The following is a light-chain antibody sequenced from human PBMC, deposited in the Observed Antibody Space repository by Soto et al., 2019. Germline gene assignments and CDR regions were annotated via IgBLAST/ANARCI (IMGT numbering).Light chain of an antibody. CDR3: SSYTSSSTLVV. J-gene: IGLJ2*01. CDR1: SSDVGGYNY. CDR2: DVS. V-gene: IGLV2-14*01. Sequence: QSVLTQPASVSGSPGQSITISCTGTSSDVGGYNYVSWYQQHPVKAPKLMIYDVSNRPSGVSNRFSGSKSGNTASLTLSGLQAEDEADYYCSSYTSSSTLVVFGGGTKLTVL.